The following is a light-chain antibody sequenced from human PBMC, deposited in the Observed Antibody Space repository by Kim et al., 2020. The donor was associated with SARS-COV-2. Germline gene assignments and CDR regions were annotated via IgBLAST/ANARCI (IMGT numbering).Light chain of an antibody. V-gene: IGKV3D-15*01. CDR3: QQYHNWHT. J-gene: IGKJ3*01. CDR1: QSISSS. CDR2: AAS. Sequence: EIVMTQSPATLSVSPGERATLSCRASQSISSSLAWYQQKPGQAPRLLIYAASIRATGIPARFSGSGSGTEFTLTISSLQSEDFAVYYCQQYHNWHTFGPGTKVDIK.